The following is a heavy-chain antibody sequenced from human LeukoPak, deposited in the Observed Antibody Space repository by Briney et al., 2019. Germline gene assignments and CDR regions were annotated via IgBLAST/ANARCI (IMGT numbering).Heavy chain of an antibody. CDR2: IYHSGST. V-gene: IGHV4-30-2*01. J-gene: IGHJ4*02. CDR3: AREKYSSGWYGH. CDR1: GGSISSGGYY. Sequence: SETLSLTCTVSGGSISSGGYYWSWIRQPPGKGLEWIGYIYHSGSTYYNPSLKSRVTISIDTSKSQFSLKLTSVTAADTAVYYCAREKYSSGWYGHWGQGTLVTVSS. D-gene: IGHD6-19*01.